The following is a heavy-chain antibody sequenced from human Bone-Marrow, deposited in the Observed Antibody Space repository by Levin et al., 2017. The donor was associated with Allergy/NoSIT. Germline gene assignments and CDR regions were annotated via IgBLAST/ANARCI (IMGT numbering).Heavy chain of an antibody. CDR3: AREGPQQYYNSGSYFYNWFDP. D-gene: IGHD3-10*01. J-gene: IGHJ5*02. Sequence: SETLSLTCTVSGDSLSSGGHFWTWIRQHPGKGLEWIGYIFYTDRTYYNPSLQSRVTISVDTSKNQFSLRLTSVTAADTAVYFCAREGPQQYYNSGSYFYNWFDPWGQGTLVTVSS. CDR1: GDSLSSGGHF. CDR2: IFYTDRT. V-gene: IGHV4-31*03.